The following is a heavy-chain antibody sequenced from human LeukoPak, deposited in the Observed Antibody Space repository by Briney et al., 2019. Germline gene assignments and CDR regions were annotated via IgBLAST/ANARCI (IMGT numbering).Heavy chain of an antibody. V-gene: IGHV4-30-4*01. D-gene: IGHD3-10*01. CDR2: IYYSGST. CDR1: GGSISSGDYY. J-gene: IGHJ6*02. Sequence: SETLSLTCTVSGGSISSGDYYWSWIRQPPGKGLEWIGYIYYSGSTYYNPSLKSRVTISVDTSKNQFSLKLSSVTAADTAVYYCARGYGSGSPPHYYYGMDAWGQGTTVTVSS. CDR3: ARGYGSGSPPHYYYGMDA.